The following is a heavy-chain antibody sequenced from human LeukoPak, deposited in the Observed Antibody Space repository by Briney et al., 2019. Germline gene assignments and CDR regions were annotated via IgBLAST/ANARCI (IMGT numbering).Heavy chain of an antibody. CDR3: ASIGYSYGTTYDSTGYLYFDY. CDR1: GGSFSGYY. CDR2: INQSGST. J-gene: IGHJ4*02. Sequence: SETLSLTCAVYGGSFSGYYWSWIRQPPGKGLEWIGEINQSGSTNYNPSLKSRVTMSVDTSNNQFSLKLSSVTAADTAVYYCASIGYSYGTTYDSTGYLYFDYWGQGILVTVSS. D-gene: IGHD3-22*01. V-gene: IGHV4-34*01.